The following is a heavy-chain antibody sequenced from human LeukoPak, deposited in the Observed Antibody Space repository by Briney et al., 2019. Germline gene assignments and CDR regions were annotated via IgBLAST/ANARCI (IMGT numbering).Heavy chain of an antibody. V-gene: IGHV1-2*06. CDR1: GYTFTGYY. J-gene: IGHJ5*02. Sequence: ASVKVSCKASGYTFTGYYMHWVRQAPGQGLEWMGRINPNSGGTNYAQKSQGRVTMTRDTSISTAYMELSRLRSDDTAVYYCARDRAIITMVRGAVNWFDPWGQGTLVTVSS. D-gene: IGHD3-10*01. CDR3: ARDRAIITMVRGAVNWFDP. CDR2: INPNSGGT.